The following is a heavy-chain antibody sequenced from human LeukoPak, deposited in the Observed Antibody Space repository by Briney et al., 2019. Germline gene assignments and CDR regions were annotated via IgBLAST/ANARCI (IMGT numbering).Heavy chain of an antibody. CDR3: AKGVGIAARPPFDY. J-gene: IGHJ4*02. V-gene: IGHV3-23*01. D-gene: IGHD6-6*01. Sequence: GGSLRLSCAASVFTFSSYSMSWVRQAPGKGLEWVSAISGGGGSTYYADSVKGRFTISRDNSKNTLYLQMSSLRAEDTAVYYCAKGVGIAARPPFDYWGQGTLVTVSS. CDR1: VFTFSSYS. CDR2: ISGGGGST.